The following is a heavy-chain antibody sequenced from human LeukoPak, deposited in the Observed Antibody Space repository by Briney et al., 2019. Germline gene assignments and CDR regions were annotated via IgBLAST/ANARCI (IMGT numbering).Heavy chain of an antibody. CDR2: IYYSGST. V-gene: IGHV4-30-4*01. D-gene: IGHD5-12*01. Sequence: SETLSLTCGVSGGSITSTNYWTWVRQPPGKGLEWIGYIYYSGSTYYNPSLKSRVTISVDTSKNQFSLKLSSVTAADTAVYYCVGGYSGYDLGYWGQGTLVTVSS. CDR1: GGSITSTNY. J-gene: IGHJ4*02. CDR3: VGGYSGYDLGY.